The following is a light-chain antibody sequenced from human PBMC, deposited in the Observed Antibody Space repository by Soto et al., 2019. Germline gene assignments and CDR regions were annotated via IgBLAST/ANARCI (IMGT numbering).Light chain of an antibody. CDR3: QKYNSAPLT. Sequence: DIQMTQSPSSLSASVGDRVTITCRASQAISNYVAWYQQKPGKVPALLIYAASSLQSGVPSRFRGSGSGTEFTLTITSLQPEDVATYYCQKYNSAPLTFGGGTKVEIK. CDR1: QAISNY. J-gene: IGKJ4*01. CDR2: AAS. V-gene: IGKV1-27*01.